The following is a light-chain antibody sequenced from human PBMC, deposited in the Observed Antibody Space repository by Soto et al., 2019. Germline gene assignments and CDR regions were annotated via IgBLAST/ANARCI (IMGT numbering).Light chain of an antibody. J-gene: IGKJ4*01. V-gene: IGKV1-9*01. CDR2: AES. CDR1: QGISSY. CDR3: QQLNSDPLT. Sequence: DIQLTQSPSFLSASVGDRVTITCRASQGISSYLAWYQQKPGQAPKLLIYAESTLHSAVPSRCCGSGSGTDFTLTISRLQSEDLATYCCQQLNSDPLTYGGWTKVEIK.